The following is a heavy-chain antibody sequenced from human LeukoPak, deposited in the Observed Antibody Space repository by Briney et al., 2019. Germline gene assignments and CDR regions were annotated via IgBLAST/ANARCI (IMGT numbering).Heavy chain of an antibody. CDR2: IYYSGSN. V-gene: IGHV4-39*01. CDR1: GGSISSSSYY. J-gene: IGHJ4*02. CDR3: ARRGGGDILTGYYSYYFDY. D-gene: IGHD3-9*01. Sequence: SETLSLTCTVSGGSISSSSYYWGWIRQPPGKGLEWIGSIYYSGSNYYNPSLKSRVTISVDTSKNQFSLKLSSVTAADTAVYYCARRGGGDILTGYYSYYFDYWGQGTLVTVSS.